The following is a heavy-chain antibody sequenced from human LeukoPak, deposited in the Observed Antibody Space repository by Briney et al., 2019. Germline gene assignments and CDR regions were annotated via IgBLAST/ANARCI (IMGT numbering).Heavy chain of an antibody. J-gene: IGHJ5*02. CDR3: ASVTGYGSGSYYNPTGFDP. D-gene: IGHD3-10*01. CDR2: ISAYNGNT. V-gene: IGHV1-18*01. Sequence: VASVKVSCKASGYTFTSYGISWVRQAPGQGLEWMGWISAYNGNTNYAQKLQGRVTMTTDTSTSTAYMELRSLRSDDTAVYYCASVTGYGSGSYYNPTGFDPWGQGTLVTVSS. CDR1: GYTFTSYG.